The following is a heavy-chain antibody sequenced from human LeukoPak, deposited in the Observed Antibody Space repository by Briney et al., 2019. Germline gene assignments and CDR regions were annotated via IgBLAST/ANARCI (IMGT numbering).Heavy chain of an antibody. J-gene: IGHJ4*02. CDR2: NNSDGSST. D-gene: IGHD2-21*01. CDR3: ARAPRWRFLSTPARVFDY. CDR1: GFTFSSYL. V-gene: IGHV3-74*01. Sequence: GSLSPSRAASGFTFSSYLLHWVRQAPGKGLVWVSRNNSDGSSTSYANSVKGRFTISRDNANNTLYLQMNSPGAEDTAVYYCARAPRWRFLSTPARVFDYWGQGTMVTVSS.